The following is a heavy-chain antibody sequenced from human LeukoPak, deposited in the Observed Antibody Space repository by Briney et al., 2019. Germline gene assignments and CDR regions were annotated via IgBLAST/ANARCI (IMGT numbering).Heavy chain of an antibody. Sequence: GGGLRLSRAASGFTFINAWMSWVRQAPGRGVEWVGRIKSKTDGGTTDYAALVKGRFTISRDDSKSTLYLQMNSLKTEDTAVYDCTTDLVASPAGYGDYADAFDIWGQGTMVTVSS. D-gene: IGHD4-17*01. CDR3: TTDLVASPAGYGDYADAFDI. CDR2: IKSKTDGGTT. V-gene: IGHV3-15*01. CDR1: GFTFINAW. J-gene: IGHJ3*02.